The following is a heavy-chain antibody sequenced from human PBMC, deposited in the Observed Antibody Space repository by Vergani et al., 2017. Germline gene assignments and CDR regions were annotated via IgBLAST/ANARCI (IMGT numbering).Heavy chain of an antibody. J-gene: IGHJ5*02. CDR3: ARAPPQHPQYSSSWYVNP. V-gene: IGHV4-4*02. CDR2: IYHSGST. Sequence: QLQLQESGPGLVKPSGTLSLTCAVSGGSISSSNWWSWVRQPPGKGLEWIGEIYHSGSTNYNPSLKSRVTISVDKSKNQFSLKLSSVTAADTAVYYCARAPPQHPQYSSSWYVNPWGQGTLVTVSS. CDR1: GGSISSSNW. D-gene: IGHD6-13*01.